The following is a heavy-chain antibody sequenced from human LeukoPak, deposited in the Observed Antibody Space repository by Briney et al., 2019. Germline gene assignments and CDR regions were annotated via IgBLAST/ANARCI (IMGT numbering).Heavy chain of an antibody. D-gene: IGHD3-10*01. CDR2: IRYDGSNK. J-gene: IGHJ4*02. V-gene: IGHV3-30*02. CDR1: GFTFSSYG. Sequence: GGSLRLSCAASGFTFSSYGMHWVRQAPGKGLEWVAFIRYDGSNKYYADSVKGRFTISRDNSKTTLYLQMNSLRAEDTAVYYCAKAKNPNYYGSGSPVDYWGQGTLVTVSS. CDR3: AKAKNPNYYGSGSPVDY.